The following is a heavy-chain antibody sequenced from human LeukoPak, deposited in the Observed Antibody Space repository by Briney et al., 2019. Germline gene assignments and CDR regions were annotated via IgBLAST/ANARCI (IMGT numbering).Heavy chain of an antibody. Sequence: SETLSLTCTVSGGSITSYCWSWIRQPPGKGLEWIGYIYYSGSTNYNPSLKSRVTISVDTSKNQFSLKLSSVTAADTAVYYCARASSTFYYGMDVWGHGTTVTASS. D-gene: IGHD3-16*01. CDR1: GGSITSYC. CDR3: ARASSTFYYGMDV. CDR2: IYYSGST. J-gene: IGHJ6*02. V-gene: IGHV4-59*01.